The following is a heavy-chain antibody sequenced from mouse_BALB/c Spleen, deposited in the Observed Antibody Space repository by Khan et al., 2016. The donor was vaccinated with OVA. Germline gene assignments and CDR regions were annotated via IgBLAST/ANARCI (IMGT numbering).Heavy chain of an antibody. V-gene: IGHV1-77*01. J-gene: IGHJ3*01. CDR1: GYTFTDYN. Sequence: VQLQESGAELARPGASVKLSCKASGYTFTDYNIHWMRQRTGQGLEWIGEIYPGSDNTYYNEKFKGKATLTADKSSSTAYMMLSSLTSEDSEVYCCAREWDDWLHYWGQGTLVTVSA. CDR3: AREWDDWLHY. D-gene: IGHD4-1*01. CDR2: IYPGSDNT.